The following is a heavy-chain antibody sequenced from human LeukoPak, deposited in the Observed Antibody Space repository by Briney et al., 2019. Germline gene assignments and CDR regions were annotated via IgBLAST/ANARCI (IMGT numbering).Heavy chain of an antibody. Sequence: GESLKISCKGSGYSFTSYWIGWVRQMPGKGLEWMGFIYPGDSDTTYSPSFQGQVTIAADKSISTAYLQWSSLQASDSAIYYCVVRWSGMEIDYWGQGTLVTVSS. CDR3: VVRWSGMEIDY. J-gene: IGHJ4*02. CDR1: GYSFTSYW. D-gene: IGHD3-3*01. V-gene: IGHV5-51*01. CDR2: IYPGDSDT.